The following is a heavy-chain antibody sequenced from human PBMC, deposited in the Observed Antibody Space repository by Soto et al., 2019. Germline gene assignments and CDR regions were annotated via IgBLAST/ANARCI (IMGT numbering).Heavy chain of an antibody. J-gene: IGHJ4*02. CDR2: ISSDGHHQ. CDR3: SRGTYYPQSSGPHADY. Sequence: GGSLRLSCATSGFTFNDYAMYWVRQAPGQGLEWVAMISSDGHHQFYVDNLRGRFTVSRDNSKNTLFLQMNGLRPEDTAVYYCSRGTYYPQSSGPHADYWGPGTVVTVSS. D-gene: IGHD3-22*01. CDR1: GFTFNDYA. V-gene: IGHV3-30*03.